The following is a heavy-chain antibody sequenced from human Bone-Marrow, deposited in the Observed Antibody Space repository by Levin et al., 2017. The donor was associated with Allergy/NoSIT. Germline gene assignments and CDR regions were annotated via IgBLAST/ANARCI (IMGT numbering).Heavy chain of an antibody. D-gene: IGHD6-19*01. CDR3: ARDGYSAVAGIDWTHPLDY. V-gene: IGHV3-33*01. CDR1: GFTFSDFG. J-gene: IGHJ4*02. Sequence: SCAASGFTFSDFGIHWVRQAPGKGLEWVAVIWYDGSNKYYTDSVKGRFTISRDNSKNTLYLQMDSLRAEDTAVYYCARDGYSAVAGIDWTHPLDYWGQGTLVTVSS. CDR2: IWYDGSNK.